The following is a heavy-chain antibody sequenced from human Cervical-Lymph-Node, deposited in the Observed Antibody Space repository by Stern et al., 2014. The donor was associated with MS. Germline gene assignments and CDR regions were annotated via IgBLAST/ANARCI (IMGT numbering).Heavy chain of an antibody. J-gene: IGHJ4*02. Sequence: QVQLQQWGAGLLKSSETLSLTCAVYGGSFSGFYWSWIRQPPGQGLEWIGEINHSGSTYFNPSLKSRVTISVDTSKNQFSLKLNSVTAADTAVYYCASWGGVPTYSSGWYFDYWGQGTLVTVSS. V-gene: IGHV4-34*01. D-gene: IGHD6-19*01. CDR1: GGSFSGFY. CDR2: INHSGST. CDR3: ASWGGVPTYSSGWYFDY.